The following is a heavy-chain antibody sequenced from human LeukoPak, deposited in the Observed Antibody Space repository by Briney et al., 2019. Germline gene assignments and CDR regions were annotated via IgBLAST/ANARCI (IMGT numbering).Heavy chain of an antibody. J-gene: IGHJ4*02. V-gene: IGHV3-7*01. D-gene: IGHD6-13*01. Sequence: GGSLRLSCAASSFTFSSYWMSWVRQAPGKGLEWVANIKEDGSEKYYVDSVRGRFTLSRDNAKNSLYLQMNSLRAEDTAVYYCARRFIAAAFFDHWGQGTLVAVSS. CDR1: SFTFSSYW. CDR3: ARRFIAAAFFDH. CDR2: IKEDGSEK.